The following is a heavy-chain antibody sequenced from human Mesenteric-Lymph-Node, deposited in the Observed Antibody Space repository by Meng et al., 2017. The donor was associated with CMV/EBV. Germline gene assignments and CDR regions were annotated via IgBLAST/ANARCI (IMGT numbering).Heavy chain of an antibody. CDR2: FIPIFAKA. V-gene: IGHV1-69*01. D-gene: IGHD5-12*01. CDR1: GGTFSKYA. Sequence: SCRAPGGTFSKYAISWVRQAPGQGLEWMGGFIPIFAKADYAQKFQGRVTITADDSTSMAYMELSSLRSDDTAVYYCARGVATIPDYWGQGTLVTVSS. CDR3: ARGVATIPDY. J-gene: IGHJ4*02.